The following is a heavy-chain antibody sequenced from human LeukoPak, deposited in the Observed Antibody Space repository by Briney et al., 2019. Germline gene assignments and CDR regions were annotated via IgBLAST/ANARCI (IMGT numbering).Heavy chain of an antibody. V-gene: IGHV1-8*03. Sequence: ASVKVSCKASGYTFTSYGISWVRQATGQGLEWMGWMNPNSGNTGYAQKFQGRVTITRNTSISTAYMELSSLRSEDTAVYYCARGPEVYDFWSGYSDYWGQGTLVTVSS. CDR3: ARGPEVYDFWSGYSDY. CDR2: MNPNSGNT. CDR1: GYTFTSYG. J-gene: IGHJ4*02. D-gene: IGHD3-3*01.